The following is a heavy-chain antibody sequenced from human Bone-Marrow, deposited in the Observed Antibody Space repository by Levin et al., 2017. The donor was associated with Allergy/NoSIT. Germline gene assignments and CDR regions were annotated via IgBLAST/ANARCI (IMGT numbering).Heavy chain of an antibody. CDR3: ARDSHSSTSCYGFDY. J-gene: IGHJ4*02. V-gene: IGHV3-21*01. CDR2: ISSSSSYI. Sequence: GGSLRLSCAASGFTFSSYSMNWVRQAPGKGLEWVSSISSSSSYIYYADSVKGRFTISRDNAKNSLYLQMNSLRAEDTAVYYCARDSHSSTSCYGFDYWGQGTLVTVSS. D-gene: IGHD2-2*01. CDR1: GFTFSSYS.